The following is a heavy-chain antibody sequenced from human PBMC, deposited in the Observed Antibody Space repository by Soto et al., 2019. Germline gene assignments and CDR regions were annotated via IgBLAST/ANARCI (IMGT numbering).Heavy chain of an antibody. CDR3: ARVVVAAPTLFDY. Sequence: SETLSLSCAVYGGSFSGYYWSWIRQPPGKGLEWIGEINHSGSTNYNPSLKSRVTISVDTSKNQFSLKLSSVTAADTAVYYCARVVVAAPTLFDYWGQGTLVTVSS. D-gene: IGHD2-15*01. J-gene: IGHJ4*02. CDR2: INHSGST. CDR1: GGSFSGYY. V-gene: IGHV4-34*01.